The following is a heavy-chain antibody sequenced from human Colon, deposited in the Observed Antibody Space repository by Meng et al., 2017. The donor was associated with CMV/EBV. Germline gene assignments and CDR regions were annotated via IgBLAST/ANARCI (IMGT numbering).Heavy chain of an antibody. J-gene: IGHJ4*02. CDR1: GFTFSDYA. Sequence: GESLKISCVASGFTFSDYALAWVRQAPGKGLEWVSGISGSGGSSFFADGLKGRFTISRDNSRNTIYLQMNNLRADDTALYFCAKDVVRVTSASGNYYDSWGQGTLVTVSS. V-gene: IGHV3-23*01. D-gene: IGHD2-21*02. CDR3: AKDVVRVTSASGNYYDS. CDR2: ISGSGGSS.